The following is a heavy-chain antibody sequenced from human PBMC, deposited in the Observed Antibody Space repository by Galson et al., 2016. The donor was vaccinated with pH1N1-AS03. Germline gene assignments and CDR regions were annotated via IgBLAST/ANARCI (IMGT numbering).Heavy chain of an antibody. D-gene: IGHD3-22*01. CDR2: FIPILGTV. CDR3: ARVEYYYHSSGFSPWHFDY. V-gene: IGHV1-69*13. Sequence: SVKVSCKASGGTFSNYAISWVRQAPGQGLEWMGGFIPILGTVNYAQKFQGRVTITADESTSAAYMELSSLRSEDTAVYYCARVEYYYHSSGFSPWHFDYWGQGTLVTVSS. J-gene: IGHJ4*02. CDR1: GGTFSNYA.